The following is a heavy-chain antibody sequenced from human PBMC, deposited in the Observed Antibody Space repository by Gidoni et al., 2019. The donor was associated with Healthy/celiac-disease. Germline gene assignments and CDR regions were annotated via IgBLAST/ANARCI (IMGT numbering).Heavy chain of an antibody. CDR2: IKQDGSEK. D-gene: IGHD5-12*01. CDR1: GFTFSSYW. Sequence: EVQLVESGGGLVQPGGSLRLSCAASGFTFSSYWMSWVRQAPGKGLEWVANIKQDGSEKYYVDSVKGRFTISRDNAKNSLYLQMNSLRAEDTAVYYCARDDRSVEMATKAGYWGQGTLVTVSS. CDR3: ARDDRSVEMATKAGY. J-gene: IGHJ4*02. V-gene: IGHV3-7*03.